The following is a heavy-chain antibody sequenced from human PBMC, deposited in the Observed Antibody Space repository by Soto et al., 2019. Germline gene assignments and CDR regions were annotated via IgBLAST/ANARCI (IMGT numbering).Heavy chain of an antibody. CDR2: IVPMFGSL. CDR1: EDSFSSYP. CDR3: ASINNGQCYHNAMDF. V-gene: IGHV1-69*06. J-gene: IGHJ6*02. Sequence: QVQLVQSGTEVKKPGSSVKVSCKASEDSFSSYPVSWVRQAPGQGLEWMGEIVPMFGSLKYAQKFQERVSISADKSTTTVYLELSTLRSEDTAVYFCASINNGQCYHNAMDFWGQGTTVIVSS. D-gene: IGHD6-19*01.